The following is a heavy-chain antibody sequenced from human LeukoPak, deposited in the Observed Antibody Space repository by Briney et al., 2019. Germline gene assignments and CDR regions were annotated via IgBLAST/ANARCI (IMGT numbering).Heavy chain of an antibody. CDR2: INSDGTIT. CDR1: GFTFSSYW. J-gene: IGHJ6*04. D-gene: IGHD3-10*02. Sequence: PGGSLRLSCAASGFTFSSYWMHWVRQAPGKGLVWVSRINSDGTITTYADSVKGRFTISRDNAKNSLYLQMNSLGAEDTAVYYCAELGITMIGGVWGKGTTVTISS. CDR3: AELGITMIGGV. V-gene: IGHV3-74*01.